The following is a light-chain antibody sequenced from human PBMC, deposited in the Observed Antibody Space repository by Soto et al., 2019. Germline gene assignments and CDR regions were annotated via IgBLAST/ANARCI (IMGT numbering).Light chain of an antibody. CDR2: DAS. J-gene: IGKJ4*01. Sequence: EVVLTQSPATLSLSPGERATLSCRASQSVSSYLAWYQQKPGQAPRLLIYDASSRATGIPARFSGSGSGTDFTLTISRLEPEDFAVYYCQQRSDWSLTFGGGTKVEIK. CDR3: QQRSDWSLT. V-gene: IGKV3-11*01. CDR1: QSVSSY.